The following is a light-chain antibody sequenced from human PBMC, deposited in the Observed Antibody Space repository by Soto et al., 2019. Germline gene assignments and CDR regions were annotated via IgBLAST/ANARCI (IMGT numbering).Light chain of an antibody. CDR1: ALPKQY. CDR2: KDS. V-gene: IGLV3-25*03. CDR3: QSADSSGTYGND. Sequence: SYELTQPPSVSVSPGQTARITCSGDALPKQYAYWYQQKPGQAPVLVIYKDSERPSGIPERFSGSSSGTTVTLTISGVQAEDEADYYCQSADSSGTYGNDFGTGTKVTVL. J-gene: IGLJ1*01.